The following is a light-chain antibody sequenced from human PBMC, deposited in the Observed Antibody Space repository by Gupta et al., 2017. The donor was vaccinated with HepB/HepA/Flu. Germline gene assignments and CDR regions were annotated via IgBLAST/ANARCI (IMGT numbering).Light chain of an antibody. Sequence: DIQRTQSPSTLPASVGDRVAITCRASQSISSWLAWYQQKPGKAPKLLIYTASSLKSEVPSRFSGSGSGTEFTLTISSLQPDDFATYYCQQYNSYPWTFGQGTKVEIK. V-gene: IGKV1-5*03. J-gene: IGKJ1*01. CDR2: TAS. CDR1: QSISSW. CDR3: QQYNSYPWT.